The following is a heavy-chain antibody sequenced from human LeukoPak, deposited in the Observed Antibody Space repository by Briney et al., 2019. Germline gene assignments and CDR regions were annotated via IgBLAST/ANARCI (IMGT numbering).Heavy chain of an antibody. CDR2: ISWNSGSI. CDR3: AKAGYDSSGPLNY. CDR1: GFTFSSYV. J-gene: IGHJ4*02. D-gene: IGHD3-22*01. Sequence: QPGGSLRLSCAASGFTFSSYVMHWVWQAPPKGLEWVSGISWNSGSIGYADTVKGRFTISRDNAKNSLYLQMNSLRAEDTALYYCAKAGYDSSGPLNYWGQGTLVTVSS. V-gene: IGHV3-9*01.